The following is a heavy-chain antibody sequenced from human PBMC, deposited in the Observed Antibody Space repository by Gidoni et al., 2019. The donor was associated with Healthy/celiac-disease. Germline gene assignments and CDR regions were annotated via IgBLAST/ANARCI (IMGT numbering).Heavy chain of an antibody. V-gene: IGHV4-30-4*01. CDR1: GGSISRGDYY. CDR3: ARAGLSTVTTKYRGFDY. J-gene: IGHJ4*02. Sequence: QVQLQESGPGLVKPSQTLSLTCTVSGGSISRGDYYWSWIRQPPGKGLEWIGYIYYSGSTYYNPSLKSRVTISVDTSKNQFSLKLSSVTAADTAVYYCARAGLSTVTTKYRGFDYWGQGTLVTVSS. D-gene: IGHD4-17*01. CDR2: IYYSGST.